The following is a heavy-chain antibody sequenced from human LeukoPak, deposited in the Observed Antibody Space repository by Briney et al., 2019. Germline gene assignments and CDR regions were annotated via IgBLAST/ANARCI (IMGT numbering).Heavy chain of an antibody. CDR1: GWSFSGSY. J-gene: IGHJ4*02. D-gene: IGHD5-18*01. V-gene: IGHV4-59*01. CDR2: KYYSGST. Sequence: SETLSLSCAVYGWSFSGSYWTWIRQPPGKGLEWIGYKYYSGSTRYNSSLRNPLTISLDTSKNQFSLTLTSVTAADTAVYYCARGRSYGFDFDSWGPGTLVIVSS. CDR3: ARGRSYGFDFDS.